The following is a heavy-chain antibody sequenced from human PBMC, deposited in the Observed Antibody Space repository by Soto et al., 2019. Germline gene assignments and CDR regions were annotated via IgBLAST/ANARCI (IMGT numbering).Heavy chain of an antibody. CDR1: GGTFSSYA. J-gene: IGHJ5*02. V-gene: IGHV1-69*13. Sequence: SVKVSCKASGGTFSSYAISWVRQAPGQGLEWMGGIIPIFGTANYAQKFQGRVTITADESTSTAYMELSSLRSEDTAVYYCASDPRALRSDWFDPWGQGTLVTVSS. CDR2: IIPIFGTA. CDR3: ASDPRALRSDWFDP. D-gene: IGHD3-3*01.